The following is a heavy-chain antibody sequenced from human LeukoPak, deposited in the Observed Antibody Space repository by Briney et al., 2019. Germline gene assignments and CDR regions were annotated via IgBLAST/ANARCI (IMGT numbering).Heavy chain of an antibody. CDR2: IYHSGST. Sequence: SETLSLTCTVSGYSISSGYYWGWIRQPPGKGLEWIGSIYHSGSTYYNPSLRSRVTISLDTSKNQFSLKLSSVTAADTAVYYCVAVAGPGFDYWGQGTLVTVSS. CDR1: GYSISSGYY. D-gene: IGHD6-19*01. J-gene: IGHJ4*02. V-gene: IGHV4-38-2*02. CDR3: VAVAGPGFDY.